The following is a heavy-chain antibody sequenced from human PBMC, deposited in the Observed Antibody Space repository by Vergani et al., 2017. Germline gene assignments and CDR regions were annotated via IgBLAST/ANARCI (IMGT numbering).Heavy chain of an antibody. V-gene: IGHV1-18*04. J-gene: IGHJ6*02. CDR1: GYSFTSYW. D-gene: IGHD3-10*01. Sequence: VQLVPSGAEVKKPGESLRISCKGSGYSFTSYWISWVRQMPGKGLEWMGWISAYNGNTNYAQKLQGRVTMTTDTSTRTAYMGLRSLRADDTAVYYGARDQGYYGSGSYDYYYYYGMDVWGQGTTVTVSS. CDR3: ARDQGYYGSGSYDYYYYYGMDV. CDR2: ISAYNGNT.